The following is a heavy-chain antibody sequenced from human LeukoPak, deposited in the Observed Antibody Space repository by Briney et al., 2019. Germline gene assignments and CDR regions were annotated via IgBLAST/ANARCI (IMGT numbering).Heavy chain of an antibody. CDR1: GGSISSGDYY. Sequence: PSETLSLTCTVSGGSISSGDYYWSWIRQPPGKGLEWIGYIYYSGSTYYNPSLKSRVTISVDTSKNQFSLKLSSVTAADTAVYYCARDRVTRLQNWFDPWGQGTLVTVSS. J-gene: IGHJ5*02. CDR3: ARDRVTRLQNWFDP. V-gene: IGHV4-30-4*01. D-gene: IGHD1-1*01. CDR2: IYYSGST.